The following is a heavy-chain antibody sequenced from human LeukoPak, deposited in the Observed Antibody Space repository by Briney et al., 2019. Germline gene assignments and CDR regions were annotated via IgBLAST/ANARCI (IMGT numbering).Heavy chain of an antibody. D-gene: IGHD1-7*01. CDR2: VSGSGSST. J-gene: IGHJ4*02. CDR3: TRDWRNLGFDY. CDR1: GFTFSSYA. V-gene: IGHV3-23*01. Sequence: GGSLRLSCAASGFTFSSYAMSWVRQAPGKGLEWVSGVSGSGSSTYYADSVKGRFTISRDNAKNTLYLQMNSLRAEDTAVYYCTRDWRNLGFDYWGQGTQVTVSS.